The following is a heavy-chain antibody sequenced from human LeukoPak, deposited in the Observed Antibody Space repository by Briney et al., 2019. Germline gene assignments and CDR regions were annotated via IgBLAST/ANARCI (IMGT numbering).Heavy chain of an antibody. Sequence: ASVKVSCKASGYTFTGYYMHWVRQAPGQGLEWMGWINPNSCGTNYAQQFKGRVTMTRDTSISTAYMELSRLRSDDTAVYYCARFSSSWYYLGWGQGTLVTVSS. D-gene: IGHD6-13*01. J-gene: IGHJ4*02. CDR2: INPNSCGT. CDR1: GYTFTGYY. CDR3: ARFSSSWYYLG. V-gene: IGHV1-2*02.